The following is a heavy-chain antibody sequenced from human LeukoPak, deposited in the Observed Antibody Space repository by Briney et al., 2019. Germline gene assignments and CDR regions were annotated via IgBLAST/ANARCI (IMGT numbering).Heavy chain of an antibody. Sequence: GRSLRLSCAASGFTFDDYAMHWVRQAPGKGLEWVSGISWNSGGIGYADSVKGRFTISRDNAKNSLYLQINSLRAEDTALYYCAKALYYDSSGYSPFDYWGQGTLVTVSS. CDR1: GFTFDDYA. V-gene: IGHV3-9*01. CDR2: ISWNSGGI. D-gene: IGHD3-22*01. J-gene: IGHJ4*02. CDR3: AKALYYDSSGYSPFDY.